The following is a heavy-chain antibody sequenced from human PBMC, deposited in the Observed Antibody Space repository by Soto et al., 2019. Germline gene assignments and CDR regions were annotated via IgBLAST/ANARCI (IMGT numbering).Heavy chain of an antibody. CDR1: GFTFSSYG. D-gene: IGHD1-26*01. CDR3: ARGFLVGASFYYFDY. J-gene: IGHJ4*02. CDR2: IWYDGSNK. Sequence: GGSLRLSCAASGFTFSSYGMHWVRQAPGKGLEWVAVIWYDGSNKYYADSVKGRFTISRDNSKNTLYLQMNSLRAEDTAVYYCARGFLVGASFYYFDYWGQGTLVTVSS. V-gene: IGHV3-33*01.